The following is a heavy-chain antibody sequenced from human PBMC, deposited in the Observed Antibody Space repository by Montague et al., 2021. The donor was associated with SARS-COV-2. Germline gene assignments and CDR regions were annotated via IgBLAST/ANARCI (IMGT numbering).Heavy chain of an antibody. CDR3: ARHANWDWYYFDC. J-gene: IGHJ4*02. D-gene: IGHD7-27*01. V-gene: IGHV4-59*08. Sequence: SETLSLTCSVSGGSNSSSYWSWIRLPPGKGLEWIGYIYHYGSAKYNPSLKSRVTMSVDTSKNQFSLKLSSVTAVDSAVYYCARHANWDWYYFDCWGQEALVTVSS. CDR2: IYHYGSA. CDR1: GGSNSSSY.